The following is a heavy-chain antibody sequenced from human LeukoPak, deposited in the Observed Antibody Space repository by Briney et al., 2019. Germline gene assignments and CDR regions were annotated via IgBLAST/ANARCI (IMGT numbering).Heavy chain of an antibody. CDR1: GGSFSGYY. Sequence: SETLSLTCAVYGGSFSGYYWSWIRQPPGKGLEWIGEINHSGSTDYNPSLKSRVTISVDTSKNQFSLKLSSVTAADTAVYYCARGVFRYDYVWGSYRYTGYFDYWGQGTLVTVSS. D-gene: IGHD3-16*02. V-gene: IGHV4-34*01. J-gene: IGHJ4*02. CDR2: INHSGST. CDR3: ARGVFRYDYVWGSYRYTGYFDY.